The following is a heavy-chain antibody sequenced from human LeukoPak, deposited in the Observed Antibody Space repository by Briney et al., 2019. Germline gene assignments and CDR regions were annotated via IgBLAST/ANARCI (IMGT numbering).Heavy chain of an antibody. V-gene: IGHV3-21*01. Sequence: GGSLRLSCAASGFTFSSYSMNWVRQAPGKGLEWVSSISSGSSNIYYADSVKGRFTISRDNAKNSLYLQMNSLRAKDTAVYYCARDRWGRLGATLVGKYYYYGMDVWGQGTTVTVSS. D-gene: IGHD1-26*01. CDR1: GFTFSSYS. CDR2: ISSGSSNI. CDR3: ARDRWGRLGATLVGKYYYYGMDV. J-gene: IGHJ6*02.